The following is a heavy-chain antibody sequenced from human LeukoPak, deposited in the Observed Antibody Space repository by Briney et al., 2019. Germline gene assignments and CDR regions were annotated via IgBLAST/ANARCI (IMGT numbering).Heavy chain of an antibody. V-gene: IGHV1-2*02. CDR3: ARDSPYYDILTGIPYYYYYMDV. Sequence: GASVKVSCKASGYTFTGYYMHWVRQAPGQGLEWMGWINPNNGGTNYAQKFQGRVTMTRDTSISTAYMELSRLRSDDTAVYYCARDSPYYDILTGIPYYYYYMDVWGKGTTVTVSS. D-gene: IGHD3-9*01. CDR1: GYTFTGYY. J-gene: IGHJ6*03. CDR2: INPNNGGT.